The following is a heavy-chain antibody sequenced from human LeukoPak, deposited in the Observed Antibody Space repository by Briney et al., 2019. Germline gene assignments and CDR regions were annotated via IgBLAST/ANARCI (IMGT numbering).Heavy chain of an antibody. J-gene: IGHJ3*02. CDR3: ARDSRYYYDSSGYQDAFDI. V-gene: IGHV4-4*07. D-gene: IGHD3-22*01. CDR2: IYTSGST. Sequence: SETLSLTCTVSGYSISSGYYWSWIRQPAGKGLEWIGRIYTSGSTNYNPSLKSRVTMSVDTSKNQFSLKLSSVTAADTAVYYCARDSRYYYDSSGYQDAFDIWGQGTMVTVSS. CDR1: GYSISSGYY.